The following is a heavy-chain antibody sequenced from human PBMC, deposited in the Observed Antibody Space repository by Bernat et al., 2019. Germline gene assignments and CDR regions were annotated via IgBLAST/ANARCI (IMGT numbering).Heavy chain of an antibody. J-gene: IGHJ6*04. D-gene: IGHD2-15*01. CDR3: AKTGRREGGSKSYYSYGMDV. V-gene: IGHV3-30*18. CDR2: ISYDGSNK. CDR1: GFTFSSYG. Sequence: QVQLVESGGGVVQPGRSLRLSCAASGFTFSSYGMHWVRQAPGKGLEWVAVISYDGSNKYYADSVKGRFTISRDNSKNTLYLQMNSLRAEDTAVYYCAKTGRREGGSKSYYSYGMDVWGKGTTVTVSS.